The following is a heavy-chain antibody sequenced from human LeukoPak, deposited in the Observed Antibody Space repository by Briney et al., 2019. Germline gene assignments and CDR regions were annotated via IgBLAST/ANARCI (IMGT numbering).Heavy chain of an antibody. J-gene: IGHJ4*02. CDR1: GFTFSNYA. CDR3: AKGRLVLDY. V-gene: IGHV3-23*01. Sequence: GGSLRLSCAATGFTFSNYAMSWVRHAPGKGLEWVSSISDSGGKTYYADSVKGRFAISRDNSKNTLYLQMDSLRAEDTAVYYCAKGRLVLDYWGQGTLVTVSS. CDR2: ISDSGGKT. D-gene: IGHD6-6*01.